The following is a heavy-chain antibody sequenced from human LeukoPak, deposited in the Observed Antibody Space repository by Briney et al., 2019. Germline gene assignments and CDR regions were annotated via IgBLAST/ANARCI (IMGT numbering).Heavy chain of an antibody. D-gene: IGHD2-2*01. CDR3: AREGVVVSAAVDY. CDR2: ISISGSTI. V-gene: IGHV3-48*03. J-gene: IGHJ4*02. Sequence: GGSLRLSCAASGFTFSSYEMNWVRQAPGKGLEWVSYISISGSTIYYADSVKSRFTISRDNAKNSLYLQMNSLRAEDTAVYYCAREGVVVSAAVDYWGQGTLVTVSS. CDR1: GFTFSSYE.